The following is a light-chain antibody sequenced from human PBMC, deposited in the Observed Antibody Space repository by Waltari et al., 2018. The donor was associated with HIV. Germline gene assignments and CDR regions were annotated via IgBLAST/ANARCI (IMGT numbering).Light chain of an antibody. J-gene: IGLJ2*01. CDR3: GTWDTSLSAVV. CDR1: SSNIGKNY. CDR2: EMN. Sequence: QSVLTQPPSVSATPRQKVTIPCSGTSSNIGKNYVSWFQQLPGTAPKLLIYEMNKRPSGIPDRSSGSKSGTSATLGITGLQTGDEADYYCGTWDTSLSAVVFGGGTKLAVL. V-gene: IGLV1-51*02.